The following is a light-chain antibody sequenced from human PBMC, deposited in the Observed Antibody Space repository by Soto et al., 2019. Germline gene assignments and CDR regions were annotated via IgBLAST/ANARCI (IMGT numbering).Light chain of an antibody. CDR1: NSNIGSYT. J-gene: IGLJ3*02. Sequence: QPVLTQPPSASGTPGQTVAISCSGTNSNIGSYTVNWYQQFPGTAPRLLIYGNIQRPSGVPDRFSGSKSDTSASLAISGLLSEDESDYYCAAWDDSLNAWVFGGGTQLTVL. CDR2: GNI. CDR3: AAWDDSLNAWV. V-gene: IGLV1-44*01.